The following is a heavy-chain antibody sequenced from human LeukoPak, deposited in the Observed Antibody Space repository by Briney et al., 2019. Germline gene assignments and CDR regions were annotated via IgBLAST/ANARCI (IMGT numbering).Heavy chain of an antibody. CDR3: TRDYYRGDPSGGFDY. J-gene: IGHJ4*02. Sequence: GGSLRLSCTASGFTFGDYAMSWVRQAPGKGLEWVGFIRNKGYGGTTEYAASVKGRFIISRDDSKNIAHLQMDSLETADTAVYYCTRDYYRGDPSGGFDYWGQGTLVTVSS. V-gene: IGHV3-49*04. CDR1: GFTFGDYA. CDR2: IRNKGYGGTT. D-gene: IGHD3-10*01.